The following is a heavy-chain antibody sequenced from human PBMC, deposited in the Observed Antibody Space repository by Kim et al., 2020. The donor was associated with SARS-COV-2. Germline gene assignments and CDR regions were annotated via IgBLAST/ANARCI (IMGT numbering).Heavy chain of an antibody. CDR1: GYTFTSYA. CDR2: SNAGNGNT. CDR3: ARVQGGSSWYLFGYYYGMDV. J-gene: IGHJ6*02. V-gene: IGHV1-3*01. D-gene: IGHD6-13*01. Sequence: ASVKVSCKASGYTFTSYAMHWVRQAPGQRLEWMGWSNAGNGNTKYSQKFQGRVTITRDTSASTAYMELSSLRSEDTAVYYCARVQGGSSWYLFGYYYGMDVWGQGAPVTVSS.